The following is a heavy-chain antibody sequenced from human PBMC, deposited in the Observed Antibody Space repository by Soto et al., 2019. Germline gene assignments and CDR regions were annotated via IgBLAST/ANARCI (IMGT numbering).Heavy chain of an antibody. D-gene: IGHD3-10*01. J-gene: IGHJ3*02. Sequence: EVQLVESGGGLVQPGGSLRLSCAASGFTFSDHYMDWVRQAPGKGLEYVGRTRNKANNYTTEYAASVKGRFTISRDDSKNSLYLQMNSLKTEDTAVYYCARGSNRMVRGVTDAFDIWCQGTMVTVSS. V-gene: IGHV3-72*01. CDR2: TRNKANNYTT. CDR1: GFTFSDHY. CDR3: ARGSNRMVRGVTDAFDI.